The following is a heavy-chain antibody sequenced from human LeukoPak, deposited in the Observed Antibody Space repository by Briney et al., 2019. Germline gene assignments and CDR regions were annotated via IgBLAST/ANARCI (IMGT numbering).Heavy chain of an antibody. CDR2: IIPIFGTA. Sequence: SVKVSCKASGGTFSSYAISWVRQAPGQGLEWMGGIIPIFGTANYAQKFQGRVTITADESTSTAYMELSSLRSEDTAVYYCARGGRYYYDSSASYMLEVNYYYMDVWGKGTTVTVSS. CDR1: GGTFSSYA. J-gene: IGHJ6*03. V-gene: IGHV1-69*13. CDR3: ARGGRYYYDSSASYMLEVNYYYMDV. D-gene: IGHD3-22*01.